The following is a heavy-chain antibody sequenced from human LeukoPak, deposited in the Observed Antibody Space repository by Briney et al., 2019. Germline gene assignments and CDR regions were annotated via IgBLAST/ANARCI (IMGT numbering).Heavy chain of an antibody. CDR3: AVHAHTYAPYYFDY. V-gene: IGHV5-51*01. J-gene: IGHJ4*02. D-gene: IGHD5-18*01. CDR2: IYPADSDT. Sequence: GESLKISCKASGYSFTSYWIGWGRQMPGKGLEWMGIIYPADSDTRYSPSFQGQVTISADKSISTAYLQWSSLKASHTAMYYCAVHAHTYAPYYFDYWGRGTLVTVSS. CDR1: GYSFTSYW.